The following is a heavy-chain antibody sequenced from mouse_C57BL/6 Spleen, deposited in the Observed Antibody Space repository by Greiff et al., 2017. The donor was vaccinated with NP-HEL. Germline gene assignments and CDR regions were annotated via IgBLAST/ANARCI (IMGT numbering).Heavy chain of an antibody. V-gene: IGHV3-6*01. CDR3: ARGDYGSI. Sequence: DVQLQESGPGLVKPSQSLSLTCSVTGYSITSGYYWNWIRQFPGNKLEWMGYISYDGSNNYNPSLKNRISITRDTSKNQFFLKLNSVTTEDTATYYCARGDYGSIWGQGTTLTVSS. CDR2: ISYDGSN. CDR1: GYSITSGYY. J-gene: IGHJ2*01. D-gene: IGHD1-1*01.